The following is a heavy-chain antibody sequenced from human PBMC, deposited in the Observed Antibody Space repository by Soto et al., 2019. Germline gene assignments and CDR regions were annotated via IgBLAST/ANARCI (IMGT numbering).Heavy chain of an antibody. Sequence: GGSLRLSCAASGFTFSSYGMHWVRQAPGKGLEWVAVISYDGSNKYYADSVKGRFTISRDNSKNTLYLQMNSLRAEDTAVYYCASYPVTTVLWGQGTLVTVSS. CDR3: ASYPVTTVL. CDR1: GFTFSSYG. CDR2: ISYDGSNK. D-gene: IGHD4-17*01. V-gene: IGHV3-30*03. J-gene: IGHJ4*02.